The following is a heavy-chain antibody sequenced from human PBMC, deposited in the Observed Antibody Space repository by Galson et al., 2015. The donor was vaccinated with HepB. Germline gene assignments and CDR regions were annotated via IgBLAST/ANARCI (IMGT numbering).Heavy chain of an antibody. CDR3: ARENRTVVVTPPAPGRGDYYHFMDV. V-gene: IGHV3-11*01. Sequence: SLRLSCAASGFTFNDYYMSWIRQAPGKGLEWVSYISSSGSSTYYADSVKGRFTISRDNAKNSLFLQMDSLKAEDTAIYYCARENRTVVVTPPAPGRGDYYHFMDVWGKGTTVTVSS. D-gene: IGHD4-23*01. CDR1: GFTFNDYY. CDR2: ISSSGSST. J-gene: IGHJ6*03.